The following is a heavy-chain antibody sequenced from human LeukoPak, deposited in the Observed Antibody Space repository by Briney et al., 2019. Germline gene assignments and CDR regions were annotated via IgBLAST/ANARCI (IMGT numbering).Heavy chain of an antibody. CDR2: VNPDDSDT. Sequence: GESLKISCKGSGYSFTSHWIGWVRQMPGKGLEWMGIVNPDDSDTIYSPSFQGQVTISADESITTAYLQWSSLKASGTAMYYCARLRWPRGGRSSFDYWGQGALVTVSS. CDR3: ARLRWPRGGRSSFDY. D-gene: IGHD3-10*01. J-gene: IGHJ4*02. V-gene: IGHV5-51*01. CDR1: GYSFTSHW.